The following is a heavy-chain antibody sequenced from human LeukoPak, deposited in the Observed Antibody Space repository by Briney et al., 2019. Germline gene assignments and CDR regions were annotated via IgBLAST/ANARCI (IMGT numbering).Heavy chain of an antibody. D-gene: IGHD6-19*01. CDR3: ARDPFPGQWLVLGYFDY. Sequence: GSSVKVSCKASGGTFSSYAISWVRQAPGQGLEWMGRIIPIFGTANYAQKFQGRVTITTDESTSTAYMELSSLRSEDTAVYYCARDPFPGQWLVLGYFDYWGQGTLLTVSS. CDR1: GGTFSSYA. V-gene: IGHV1-69*05. CDR2: IIPIFGTA. J-gene: IGHJ4*02.